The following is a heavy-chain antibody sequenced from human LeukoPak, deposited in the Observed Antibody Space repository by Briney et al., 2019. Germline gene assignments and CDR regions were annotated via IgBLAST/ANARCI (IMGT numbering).Heavy chain of an antibody. V-gene: IGHV4-59*01. CDR3: AREGLGYCSGGSCSDPFDI. J-gene: IGHJ3*02. CDR2: IYYSGST. CDR1: GGSISSYY. D-gene: IGHD2-15*01. Sequence: SETLSLTCTVSGGSISSYYWSWLRQPPGKGLASIGYIYYSGSTNYNPSLKSRVTISVDTSKNQFSLKLSSVTAADTAVYYCAREGLGYCSGGSCSDPFDIWGQGTMVTVSS.